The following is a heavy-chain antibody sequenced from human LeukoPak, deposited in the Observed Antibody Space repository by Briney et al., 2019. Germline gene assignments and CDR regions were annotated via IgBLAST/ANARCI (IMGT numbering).Heavy chain of an antibody. CDR2: INPNSGGT. V-gene: IGHV1-2*04. D-gene: IGHD2-2*01. CDR3: ARELGLVPAATNLDY. Sequence: ASVKVSCKASGYTFTGYYMHWVRQAPGQGLEWMGWINPNSGGTNYAQKFQGWVTMTTDTSTSTAYMELRSLRSDDTAVYYCARELGLVPAATNLDYWGQGTLVTVSS. J-gene: IGHJ4*02. CDR1: GYTFTGYY.